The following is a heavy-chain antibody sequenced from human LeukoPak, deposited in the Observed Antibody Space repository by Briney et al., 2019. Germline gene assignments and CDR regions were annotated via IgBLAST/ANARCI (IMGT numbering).Heavy chain of an antibody. CDR2: ISWSGGNT. Sequence: PGGSLRLSCAASGFTFDDYGMSWVRQAPGKGLEWVSGISWSGGNTGYADSVKGRFTISRDNAKISLFLQMNSLRAEDTAVYYCARDGSGRVPEMSAPDYWGQGTLVTVSS. J-gene: IGHJ4*02. D-gene: IGHD3-10*01. V-gene: IGHV3-20*04. CDR3: ARDGSGRVPEMSAPDY. CDR1: GFTFDDYG.